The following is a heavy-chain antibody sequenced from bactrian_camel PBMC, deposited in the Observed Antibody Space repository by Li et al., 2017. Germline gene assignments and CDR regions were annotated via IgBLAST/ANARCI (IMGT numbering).Heavy chain of an antibody. CDR2: ITRGGIGLTT. V-gene: IGHV3S57*01. D-gene: IGHD1*01. Sequence: HVQLVESGGGSVQAGGSLRLSCAASGNTYNQYCMAWFRQAPGKERERVASITRGGIGLTTYSLASVEGRFTISRDNAKNTLYLQMNSLKPEDTAMYYCATQSDPLSYARNEFEYWGQGTQVTVS. J-gene: IGHJ4*01. CDR3: ATQSDPLSYARNEFEY. CDR1: GNTYNQYC.